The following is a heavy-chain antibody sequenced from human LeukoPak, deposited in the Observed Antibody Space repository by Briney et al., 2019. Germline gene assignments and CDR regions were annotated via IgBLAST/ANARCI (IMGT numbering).Heavy chain of an antibody. CDR2: IYYSGST. J-gene: IGHJ6*03. Sequence: PSETLSLTCTVSGGSISSSSYYWGWIRQPPGKGLEWIGSIYYSGSTYYHPSLKSRVTISVDTSKTQFSLKLSSVTAADTAVYYCARASVDTAMVTTLYYYYYMDVWGKGTTVTISS. V-gene: IGHV4-39*07. D-gene: IGHD5-18*01. CDR3: ARASVDTAMVTTLYYYYYMDV. CDR1: GGSISSSSYY.